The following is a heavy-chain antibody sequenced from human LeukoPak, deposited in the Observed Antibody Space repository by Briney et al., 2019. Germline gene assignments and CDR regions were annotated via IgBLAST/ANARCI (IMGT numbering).Heavy chain of an antibody. V-gene: IGHV3-53*01. D-gene: IGHD3-22*01. Sequence: PGGSLRLSCAASGFTVSNNYMSWVRQAPGKGLEWVSVIYSGGSTYYADSVKGRFTISRDNSKNTLYLQMNSLRAEDTAVYYCARGGFFYDSSGFYYWGQGTLVTVSS. CDR2: IYSGGST. CDR3: ARGGFFYDSSGFYY. CDR1: GFTVSNNY. J-gene: IGHJ4*02.